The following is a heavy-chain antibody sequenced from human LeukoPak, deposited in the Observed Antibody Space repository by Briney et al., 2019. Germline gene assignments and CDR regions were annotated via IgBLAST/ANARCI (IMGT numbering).Heavy chain of an antibody. J-gene: IGHJ5*02. CDR1: GYTFSGYY. CDR2: LNPNSGDT. D-gene: IGHD3-9*01. V-gene: IGHV1-2*02. Sequence: ASVKVSCKSSGYTFSGYYIHWVRQAPGQGLEWMGWLNPNSGDTNYSQKFQGRVTMTRDTSISTAYMELSRLRSDDTAVFYCARDLSDILTGLYNWFDPWGQGTLVTVSS. CDR3: ARDLSDILTGLYNWFDP.